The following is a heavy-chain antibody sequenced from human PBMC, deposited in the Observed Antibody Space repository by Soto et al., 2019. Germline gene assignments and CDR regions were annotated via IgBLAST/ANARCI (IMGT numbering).Heavy chain of an antibody. J-gene: IGHJ4*02. Sequence: SETLSLTCAVYGGSFSGYYWSWIRQPPGEGLEWIGYIYYSGSTNYNPSLKSRVTISVDTSKNQFSLKLSSVTAADTAVYYCARRYSSSFDHWGQGTLVTV. CDR2: IYYSGST. CDR3: ARRYSSSFDH. V-gene: IGHV4-59*08. CDR1: GGSFSGYY. D-gene: IGHD6-13*01.